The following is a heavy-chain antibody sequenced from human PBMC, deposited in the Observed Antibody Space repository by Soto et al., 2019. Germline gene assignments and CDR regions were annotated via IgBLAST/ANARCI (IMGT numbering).Heavy chain of an antibody. Sequence: ASVKVSCKASGYTFTSYGISWVRQAPGQGLEWMGWINPNSGGTNYAQKFQGWVTMTRDTSISTAYMELSSLRSEDTAVYYCAREATMIVVVTTYYFDYWGQGTLVTVSS. J-gene: IGHJ4*02. CDR2: INPNSGGT. CDR1: GYTFTSYG. D-gene: IGHD3-22*01. CDR3: AREATMIVVVTTYYFDY. V-gene: IGHV1-2*04.